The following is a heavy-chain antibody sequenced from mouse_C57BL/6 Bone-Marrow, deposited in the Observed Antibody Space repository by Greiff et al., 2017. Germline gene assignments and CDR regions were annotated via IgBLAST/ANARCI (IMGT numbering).Heavy chain of an antibody. CDR1: GYTFTDYY. CDR3: AKVLGAY. CDR2: INPYNGGT. V-gene: IGHV1-19*01. D-gene: IGHD3-1*01. J-gene: IGHJ3*01. Sequence: VQLKESGPVLVKPGASVKMSCKASGYTFTDYYMNWVKQSHGKSLEWIGVINPYNGGTSYNQKFKGKATLTVYKSSSTAYMELNSLTSEDSAVYYCAKVLGAYWGQGTLVTVSA.